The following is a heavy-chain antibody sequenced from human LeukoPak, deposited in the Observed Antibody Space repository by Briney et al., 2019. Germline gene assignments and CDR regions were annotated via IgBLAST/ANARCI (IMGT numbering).Heavy chain of an antibody. D-gene: IGHD6-25*01. V-gene: IGHV1-8*03. Sequence: AASVKVSCKASGYTFTNYHINWVRQASGQGLEWMTWINPDTGDKGYARKFQDRVTITTDTSISTAYMELSSLSSEDTAVYFCARTTSMTPSGYDYWGQGTLVTVSS. J-gene: IGHJ4*02. CDR1: GYTFTNYH. CDR3: ARTTSMTPSGYDY. CDR2: INPDTGDK.